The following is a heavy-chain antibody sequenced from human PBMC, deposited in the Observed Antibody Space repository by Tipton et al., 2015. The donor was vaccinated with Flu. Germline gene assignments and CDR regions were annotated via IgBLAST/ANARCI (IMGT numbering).Heavy chain of an antibody. CDR1: GGSISSSY. J-gene: IGHJ2*01. D-gene: IGHD3-16*01. V-gene: IGHV4-4*07. CDR3: ATYLH. CDR2: VYSSGST. Sequence: TLSLTCTVSGGSISSSYWSWIRQPAGKGLEWIGGVYSSGSTSYNPSLRSRVTISVEFNNQFSLRLDSVTAADTALYYCATYLHWGRGTLVTVSS.